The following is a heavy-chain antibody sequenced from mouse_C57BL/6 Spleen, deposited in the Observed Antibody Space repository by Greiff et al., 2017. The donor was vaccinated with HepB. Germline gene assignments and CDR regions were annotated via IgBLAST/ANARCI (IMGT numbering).Heavy chain of an antibody. D-gene: IGHD2-4*01. CDR1: GYTFTSYW. CDR2: IDPSDSYT. J-gene: IGHJ3*01. Sequence: VQLQQPGAELVRPGTSVKLSCKASGYTFTSYWMHWVKQRTGQGLEWIGVIDPSDSYTNYNQKFKGKATLTVDTSSSTAYMQLSSLTSEDSAVYYCARPCYDYDGFAYWGQGTLVTVSA. V-gene: IGHV1-59*01. CDR3: ARPCYDYDGFAY.